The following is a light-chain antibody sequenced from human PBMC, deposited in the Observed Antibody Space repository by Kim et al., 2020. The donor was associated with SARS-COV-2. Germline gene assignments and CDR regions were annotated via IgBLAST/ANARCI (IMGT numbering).Light chain of an antibody. CDR3: SAWDSSLNAWV. V-gene: IGLV10-54*04. CDR1: NNNVGNQG. CDR2: RNN. J-gene: IGLJ3*02. Sequence: QAGLTQPPSVSKGLRQTATLTCTGNNNNVGNQGAAWLQQHQGHPPKLLSYRNNNRPSGISERFSSSRSGDTASLTITALQPGDETDYYCSAWDSSLNAWVFGGGTQLTVL.